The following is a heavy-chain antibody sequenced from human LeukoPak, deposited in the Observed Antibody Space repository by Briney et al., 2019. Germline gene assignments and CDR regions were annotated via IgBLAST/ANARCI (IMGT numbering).Heavy chain of an antibody. CDR1: GYSFTSYW. CDR3: ARVRLWFGEPSHFDY. D-gene: IGHD3-10*01. CDR2: IDPSDSYT. V-gene: IGHV5-10-1*01. Sequence: GESLKISCKGSGYSFTSYWISWVCQMPGKGLEWMGRIDPSDSYTNYSPSFQGHVTISADKSISTAYLQWSSLKASDTAMYYCARVRLWFGEPSHFDYWGQGTLVTVSS. J-gene: IGHJ4*02.